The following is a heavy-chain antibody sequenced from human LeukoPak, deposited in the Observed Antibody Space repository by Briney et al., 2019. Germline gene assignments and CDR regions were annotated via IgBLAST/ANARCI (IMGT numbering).Heavy chain of an antibody. V-gene: IGHV3-23*01. Sequence: GGSLRLSCAASGFTFSDYAMSWVRQAPGKGLEWLSVISGGSSGSTYYADSVTGRFTVSRDNSKNTVDLQMNSLRAEETAVYYCARETVTSRTWYFDLWGRGTLVTVSS. J-gene: IGHJ2*01. D-gene: IGHD4-17*01. CDR2: ISGGSSGST. CDR3: ARETVTSRTWYFDL. CDR1: GFTFSDYA.